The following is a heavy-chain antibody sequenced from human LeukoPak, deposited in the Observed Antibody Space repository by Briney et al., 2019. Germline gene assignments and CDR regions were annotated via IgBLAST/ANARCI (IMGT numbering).Heavy chain of an antibody. J-gene: IGHJ2*01. CDR3: ARESGRSFDL. Sequence: PSETLSLTCTVSGGSISSYYWSWIRQPPGKGLEWIGLIYISGSTNYNPSLKSRVTISVDPSKNQFSLELGSVTAGDTAVYYCARESGRSFDLWGRGTLVTVSS. D-gene: IGHD3-10*01. CDR1: GGSISSYY. CDR2: IYISGST. V-gene: IGHV4-4*07.